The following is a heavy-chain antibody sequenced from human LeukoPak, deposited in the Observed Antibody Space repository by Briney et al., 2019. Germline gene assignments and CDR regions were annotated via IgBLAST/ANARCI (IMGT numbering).Heavy chain of an antibody. D-gene: IGHD3-3*01. J-gene: IGHJ4*02. Sequence: PGGSLRLSCAVSGFTFSDHYMDWVRQAAGKGLAWVGRSRNKDHRYSTEYAASVEGRFTISRDESKNSLYLQMNGLKIEDTAIYYCVRGHDSFDYWGQGTLVTVSS. CDR2: SRNKDHRYST. CDR1: GFTFSDHY. V-gene: IGHV3-72*01. CDR3: VRGHDSFDY.